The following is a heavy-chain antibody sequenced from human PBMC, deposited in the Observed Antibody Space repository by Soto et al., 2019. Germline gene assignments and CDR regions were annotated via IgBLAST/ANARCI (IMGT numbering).Heavy chain of an antibody. V-gene: IGHV3-30*03. Sequence: GGSLRLSCAASGFTFSSYGMHWVRQAPGKGLEWVAVISYDGSNKYYADSVKGRFTISRDNSKNTLYLQMNSLRAEDTAVYYCARCCSGGSCYSGWGFYAFDIWGQGTMVTV. J-gene: IGHJ3*02. CDR1: GFTFSSYG. D-gene: IGHD2-15*01. CDR3: ARCCSGGSCYSGWGFYAFDI. CDR2: ISYDGSNK.